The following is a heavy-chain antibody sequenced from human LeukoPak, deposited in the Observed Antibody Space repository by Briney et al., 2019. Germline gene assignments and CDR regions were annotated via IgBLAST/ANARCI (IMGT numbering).Heavy chain of an antibody. CDR1: GFTFSSYG. D-gene: IGHD5-12*01. Sequence: PGGSLRLSCAASGFTFSSYGMSWVRQAPGKGLEWVSAISGSGGSTYYADSVKGRFTISRDNAKNSLYLQMNSLRAEDTAVYYCARDNSGYDGLDYWGQGTLVTVSS. V-gene: IGHV3-23*01. J-gene: IGHJ4*02. CDR3: ARDNSGYDGLDY. CDR2: ISGSGGST.